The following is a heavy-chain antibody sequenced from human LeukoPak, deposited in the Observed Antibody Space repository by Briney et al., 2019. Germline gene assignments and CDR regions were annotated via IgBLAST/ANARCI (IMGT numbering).Heavy chain of an antibody. Sequence: SETLSLTCAVYGGSFSGYYWSWIRQPPGKGLEWIGEINHSGSTNYNPSLKSRVTISVDTSKNQFSLKLSSVTAADTAVYYCARAPSSSSAYFAYWGQGTLVTVSS. CDR3: ARAPSSSSAYFAY. V-gene: IGHV4-34*01. J-gene: IGHJ4*02. D-gene: IGHD6-6*01. CDR1: GGSFSGYY. CDR2: INHSGST.